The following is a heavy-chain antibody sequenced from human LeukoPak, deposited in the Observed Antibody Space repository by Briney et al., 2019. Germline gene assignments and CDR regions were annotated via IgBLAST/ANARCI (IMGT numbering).Heavy chain of an antibody. CDR2: INSDGGST. CDR3: AREPDYYYGTDV. V-gene: IGHV3-74*01. CDR1: GFTFSSYW. Sequence: GGSLRLSCAASGFTFSSYWMHWVRQAPGKGLVWVSRINSDGGSTSYADSVKGRFTISRDNAKNTLYLQMNSLRAEDTAVYYCAREPDYYYGTDVWGKGTTVTVSS. J-gene: IGHJ6*04. D-gene: IGHD1-14*01.